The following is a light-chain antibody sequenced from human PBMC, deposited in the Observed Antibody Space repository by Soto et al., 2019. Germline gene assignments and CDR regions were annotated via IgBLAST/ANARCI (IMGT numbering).Light chain of an antibody. Sequence: AIPMTQSPSSLSASVGDRVTIACRASQGIRNELGWYQQKPGKAPKLLIYGASSLHSGVPSRFSGSGSDTDFTLTISSLQPEDFATYYCLQDYNYPRTFGQGTRVQIK. CDR1: QGIRNE. CDR2: GAS. CDR3: LQDYNYPRT. J-gene: IGKJ1*01. V-gene: IGKV1-6*01.